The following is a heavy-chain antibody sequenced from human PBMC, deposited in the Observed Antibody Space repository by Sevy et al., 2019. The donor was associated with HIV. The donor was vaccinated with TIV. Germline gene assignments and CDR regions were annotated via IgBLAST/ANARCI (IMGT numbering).Heavy chain of an antibody. CDR3: ARDLLVGSTYVFDI. CDR1: GFTFSSYE. CDR2: ISSSSADI. Sequence: GGSLRLSCTASGFTFSSYEMNWVRQAPGEGLKWVSSISSSSADIYYTDSVKGRFTVSRDNSRKSLFLQMNGLSAEDTALYYCARDLLVGSTYVFDIWGRGTMVTVSS. J-gene: IGHJ3*02. D-gene: IGHD1-26*01. V-gene: IGHV3-21*01.